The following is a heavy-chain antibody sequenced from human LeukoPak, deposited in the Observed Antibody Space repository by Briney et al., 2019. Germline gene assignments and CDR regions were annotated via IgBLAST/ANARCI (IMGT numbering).Heavy chain of an antibody. Sequence: SQTLSLTCTVSGGSITSYYWSWIRQHPGKGLEWIGYIYYSGSTNYNPSLKSRVTVSVDTSKSQFSLRLTSVTAADTAVYYCARHADYGGYLDYWGQGTLVTVSS. D-gene: IGHD4-23*01. CDR2: IYYSGST. CDR1: GGSITSYY. CDR3: ARHADYGGYLDY. V-gene: IGHV4-59*08. J-gene: IGHJ4*02.